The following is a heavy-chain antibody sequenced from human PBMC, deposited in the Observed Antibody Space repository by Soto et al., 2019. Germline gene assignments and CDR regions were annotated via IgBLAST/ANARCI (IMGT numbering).Heavy chain of an antibody. Sequence: SETLSLTCAVYGGSFSGYYWSWIRQPPGKGLEWIGEINHSGSTNYNPSLKSRVTIPVDTSKNQFSLKLSSVTAADTAVYYCARIDCSGGSCYRGSDYWGQGTLVTVSS. D-gene: IGHD2-15*01. J-gene: IGHJ4*02. CDR3: ARIDCSGGSCYRGSDY. V-gene: IGHV4-34*01. CDR1: GGSFSGYY. CDR2: INHSGST.